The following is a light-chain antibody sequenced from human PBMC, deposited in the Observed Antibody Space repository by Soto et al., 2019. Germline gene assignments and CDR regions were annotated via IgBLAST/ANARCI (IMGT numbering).Light chain of an antibody. J-gene: IGLJ2*01. V-gene: IGLV2-8*01. CDR2: EVD. CDR3: SSYAGNNNVV. Sequence: QSVLTQPPSASGSPGQSVTISCTGTSGDVGGYNYVSWYQRHPGKAPKLMIYEVDKRPSGVPDRFSGSRSGNTASLTVSGLQAEDEADYYCSSYAGNNNVVFGGGTKLTVL. CDR1: SGDVGGYNY.